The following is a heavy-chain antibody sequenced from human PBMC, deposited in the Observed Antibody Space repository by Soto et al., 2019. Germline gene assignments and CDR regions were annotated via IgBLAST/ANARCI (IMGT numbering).Heavy chain of an antibody. D-gene: IGHD3-10*01. Sequence: QVQLVQSGAEVKKPGSSVTVSCKASGGTFGNSAISWVRQAPGQGLEWMGGIIPICPTPDYAQKFQGSVKITADDSTRRAYMELTSLRSEDTAVYYCARDQVRHQLGGNYYYGIDVWGQGTTVLVSS. CDR2: IIPICPTP. J-gene: IGHJ6*02. V-gene: IGHV1-69*12. CDR1: GGTFGNSA. CDR3: ARDQVRHQLGGNYYYGIDV.